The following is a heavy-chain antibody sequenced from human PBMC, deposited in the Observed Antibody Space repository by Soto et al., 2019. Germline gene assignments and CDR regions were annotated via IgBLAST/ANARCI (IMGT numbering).Heavy chain of an antibody. CDR1: GGTFSSSA. V-gene: IGHV1-69*13. Sequence: SVKVSCKXSGGTFSSSAMSWVRQAPGQGLEWVGGIVPMYDTPVYAQKFEDRVRITADEFTTTVYMEVRGLRSEDTAVYFCAREWGSRPVAGSGAFEIWGQGTKVTVSS. J-gene: IGHJ3*02. CDR3: AREWGSRPVAGSGAFEI. D-gene: IGHD6-19*01. CDR2: IVPMYDTP.